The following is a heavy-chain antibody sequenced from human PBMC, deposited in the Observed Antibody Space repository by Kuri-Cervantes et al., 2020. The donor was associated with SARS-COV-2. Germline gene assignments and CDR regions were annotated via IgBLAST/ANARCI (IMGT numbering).Heavy chain of an antibody. CDR3: AKDDGGSFGLFDN. V-gene: IGHV3-30*02. Sequence: GESLKISCAASGFIFSSYGMHWVRQAPGKGLEWVAFVRSDGSNKRYTDSVKGRFTISRDNSKNTLYLQMNSLRPEDTAVYYCAKDDGGSFGLFDNWGQGILVTVSS. CDR1: GFIFSSYG. CDR2: VRSDGSNK. D-gene: IGHD1-26*01. J-gene: IGHJ4*02.